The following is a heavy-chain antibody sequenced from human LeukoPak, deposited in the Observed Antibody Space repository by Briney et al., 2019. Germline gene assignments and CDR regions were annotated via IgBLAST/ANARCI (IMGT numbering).Heavy chain of an antibody. Sequence: WVANIKQDGSEKYYVDSVKGRFTISRDNAKNSLYLQMNSLRAEDTAVYYCASPVVAARMDVWGKGTTVTVSS. D-gene: IGHD6-6*01. CDR3: ASPVVAARMDV. J-gene: IGHJ6*04. V-gene: IGHV3-7*01. CDR2: IKQDGSEK.